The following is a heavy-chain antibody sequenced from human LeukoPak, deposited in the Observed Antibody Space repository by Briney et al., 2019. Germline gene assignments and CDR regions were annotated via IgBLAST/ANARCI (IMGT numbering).Heavy chain of an antibody. CDR1: GGSFSGYY. J-gene: IGHJ6*03. D-gene: IGHD3-10*01. CDR3: ARTTEEYYGSGKFRKYYSYYYYMDV. V-gene: IGHV4-34*01. CDR2: INHSGST. Sequence: SETLSLTCAVYGGSFSGYYWSWIRQPPGKGLEWIGEINHSGSTNYNPSLKSRVTISVDTSKNQLSLKLNSVTAADTAVYYCARTTEEYYGSGKFRKYYSYYYYMDVWGKGTTVTISS.